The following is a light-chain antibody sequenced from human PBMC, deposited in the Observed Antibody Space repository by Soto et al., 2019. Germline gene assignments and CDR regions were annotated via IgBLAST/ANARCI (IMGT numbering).Light chain of an antibody. CDR3: QQYATTPFT. Sequence: EIVLTQSPGTLSLSLGERATVSCRASQSVGSNYLAWYQRKPGQAPRLLIYGASSRATGIPDRFSGSGSGTDFTLTISRLEPEDFSVYYCQQYATTPFTFGPGTTVDIK. J-gene: IGKJ3*01. CDR2: GAS. V-gene: IGKV3-20*01. CDR1: QSVGSNY.